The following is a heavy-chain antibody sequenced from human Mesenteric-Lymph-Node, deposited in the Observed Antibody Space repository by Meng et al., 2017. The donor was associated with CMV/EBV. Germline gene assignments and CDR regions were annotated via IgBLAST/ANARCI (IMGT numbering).Heavy chain of an antibody. CDR3: TRGDTSGWFSLPDY. CDR1: GFTFTTYS. Sequence: GESLKISCAASGFTFTTYSMNWVRQAPGKGLEWVSSISPASDYKFYADSVKGRFTISRDNSENTLYLQMNSLRPEDTAIYYCTRGDTSGWFSLPDYWGQGTLVTVSS. J-gene: IGHJ4*02. D-gene: IGHD6-19*01. V-gene: IGHV3-21*01. CDR2: ISPASDYK.